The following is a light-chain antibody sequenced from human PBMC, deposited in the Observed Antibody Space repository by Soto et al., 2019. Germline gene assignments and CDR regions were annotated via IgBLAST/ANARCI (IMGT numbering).Light chain of an antibody. CDR3: QQRSNWPT. Sequence: EIVLTQSPATLSLSPGERATLSCRASQSVSSYLAWYQQKPGQAPRLLIYDASNRATGIPARFSGSGSGTDFTPTLSSLAPEAFAVYYCQQRSNWPTFGGGTKVEIK. CDR2: DAS. J-gene: IGKJ4*01. CDR1: QSVSSY. V-gene: IGKV3-11*01.